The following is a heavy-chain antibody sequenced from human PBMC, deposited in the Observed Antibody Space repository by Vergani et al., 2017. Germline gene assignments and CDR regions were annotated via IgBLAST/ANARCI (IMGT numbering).Heavy chain of an antibody. V-gene: IGHV4-59*01. Sequence: QVQLQESGPGLVKPSETLSLPCTVSGGSISSYYWSWIRQPPGKGLEWIGYIYYSGSTNYNPPLKSRVTISVDTSKNQFSLKLSSVTAADTAVYYCARDGAGTGITGIWGQGTLVTVSS. CDR3: ARDGAGTGITGI. J-gene: IGHJ4*02. CDR1: GGSISSYY. CDR2: IYYSGST. D-gene: IGHD1-20*01.